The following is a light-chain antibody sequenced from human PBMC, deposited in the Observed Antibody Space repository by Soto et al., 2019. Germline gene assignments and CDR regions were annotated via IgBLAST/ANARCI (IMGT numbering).Light chain of an antibody. V-gene: IGKV3-11*01. CDR1: EAVGNS. CDR2: DVS. Sequence: DIVLTQSPAILSLSPGERATLSCRASEAVGNSLAWYQQRPGQSPLLLVYDVSNRATGIPSRFSGSGSGADFNLTISSLEPDDFSVYDCQQRYNWPLTFGQGTKVDI. J-gene: IGKJ1*01. CDR3: QQRYNWPLT.